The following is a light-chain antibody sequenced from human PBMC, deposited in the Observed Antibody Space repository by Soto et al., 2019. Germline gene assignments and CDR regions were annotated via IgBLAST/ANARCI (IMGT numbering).Light chain of an antibody. Sequence: TQSPATLSLSPWERATLSCRASQSVSSNLAWYQQKPGQAPRLLIYGASTRATGIPDRFSGSGSGTDFTLTISRLEPEDSAVYYCQQYGSSPTWTFGQGPR. CDR2: GAS. CDR1: QSVSSN. J-gene: IGKJ1*01. V-gene: IGKV3-20*01. CDR3: QQYGSSPTWT.